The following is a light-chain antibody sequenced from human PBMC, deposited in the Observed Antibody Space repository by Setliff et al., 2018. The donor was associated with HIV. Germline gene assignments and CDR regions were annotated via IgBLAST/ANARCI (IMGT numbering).Light chain of an antibody. CDR1: SSDVGGYNY. CDR2: DVS. Sequence: QSALTQPASVSGSPGQSITISCTGTSSDVGGYNYVSWYPQHPGKAPKLRIYDVSNRPSGVSNRFSGSKSCNTASLTISGLQAEDEADYYCSSYTSTSTLVVFGTGTKVTVL. V-gene: IGLV2-14*03. J-gene: IGLJ1*01. CDR3: SSYTSTSTLVV.